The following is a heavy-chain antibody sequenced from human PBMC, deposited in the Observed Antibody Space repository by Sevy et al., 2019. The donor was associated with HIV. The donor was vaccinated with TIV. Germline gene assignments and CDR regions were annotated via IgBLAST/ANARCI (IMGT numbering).Heavy chain of an antibody. J-gene: IGHJ4*02. V-gene: IGHV3-7*01. CDR3: ARVRDDSSGFHLDY. CDR1: GFTFSRYW. D-gene: IGHD3-22*01. Sequence: GGSLRLSCAASGFTFSRYWMTWVRQAPGKGLEWVANIKQDGSEKYSVDSVKGRLTRSRDNAKNSLYLQMNSLRAEDTALYYCARVRDDSSGFHLDYWGQGTLVTVSS. CDR2: IKQDGSEK.